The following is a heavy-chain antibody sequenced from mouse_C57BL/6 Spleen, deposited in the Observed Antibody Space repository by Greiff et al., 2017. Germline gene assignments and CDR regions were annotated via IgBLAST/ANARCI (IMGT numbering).Heavy chain of an antibody. V-gene: IGHV1-72*01. J-gene: IGHJ4*01. CDR2: IDPNSGGT. CDR1: GYTFTSYW. D-gene: IGHD2-2*01. Sequence: QVQLQQPGAELVKPGASVKLSCKASGYTFTSYWMHWVKQRPGRGLEWIGRIDPNSGGTKYNEKFKSKDTLTVDKPSSTAYMQLSSLTSEDSAVYDCARAEGYDVRDAMDYWGQGTSVTVSS. CDR3: ARAEGYDVRDAMDY.